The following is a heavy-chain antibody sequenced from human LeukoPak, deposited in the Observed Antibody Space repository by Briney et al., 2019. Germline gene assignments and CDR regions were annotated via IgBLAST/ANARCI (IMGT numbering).Heavy chain of an antibody. D-gene: IGHD6-25*01. Sequence: GESLKISCAASGFTFSSYSMNWVRQAPGKGLEWVSYISGSSGTIYYADSVKGRFTISRDNVKNSLYLQMNSLRAEDTAVYYCARDSHAAPNAMDVWGKGTTVTVSS. CDR2: ISGSSGTI. CDR3: ARDSHAAPNAMDV. V-gene: IGHV3-48*01. J-gene: IGHJ6*03. CDR1: GFTFSSYS.